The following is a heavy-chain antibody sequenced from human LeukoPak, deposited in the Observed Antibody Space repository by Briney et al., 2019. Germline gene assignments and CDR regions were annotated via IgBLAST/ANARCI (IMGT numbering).Heavy chain of an antibody. Sequence: ASVKVCCKAAGYTFTGYYMHGVRQAPGQGLEWMGWINPNSCGTNYAQKVQGRVSMTRDRSIRKAYMELSRLRSDDTAVYYCERVDGVGDTAWDYWGPGTLVTVS. V-gene: IGHV1-2*02. CDR1: GYTFTGYY. J-gene: IGHJ4*02. CDR2: INPNSCGT. CDR3: ERVDGVGDTAWDY. D-gene: IGHD2-21*02.